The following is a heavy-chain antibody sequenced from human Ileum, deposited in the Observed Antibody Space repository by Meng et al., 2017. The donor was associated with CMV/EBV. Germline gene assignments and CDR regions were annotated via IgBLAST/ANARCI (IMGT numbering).Heavy chain of an antibody. D-gene: IGHD6-6*01. Sequence: ASVKVSCKASGYTFTGYYMHWVRQAPGQGLEWMGWIKPNSGGTNYAQKFQGRVTMTRDTSIRTAYMELSRLRSDDTAVYYCARHPPSSIEARPRTDWFEPWGQGTLVTVSS. V-gene: IGHV1-2*02. CDR2: IKPNSGGT. CDR3: ARHPPSSIEARPRTDWFEP. J-gene: IGHJ5*02. CDR1: GYTFTGYY.